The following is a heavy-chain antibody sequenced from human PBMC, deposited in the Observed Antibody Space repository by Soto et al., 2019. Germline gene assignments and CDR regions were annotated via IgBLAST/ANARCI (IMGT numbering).Heavy chain of an antibody. CDR3: ARRYNVDTAVVLSY. V-gene: IGHV1-69*01. Sequence: QVQLVQSGAEVKKPGSSVKVSCKASGGTFSSYAINWVRQAPGQGLERMGGIIPIFGTTNYAHKFQGRVTISAHESTSTAYMELSSLRSEDRDVYYCARRYNVDTAVVLSYWGQGTLVTVSS. CDR1: GGTFSSYA. D-gene: IGHD5-18*01. J-gene: IGHJ4*02. CDR2: IIPIFGTT.